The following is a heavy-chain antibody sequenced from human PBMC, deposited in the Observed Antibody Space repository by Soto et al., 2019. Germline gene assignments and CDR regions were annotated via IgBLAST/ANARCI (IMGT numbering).Heavy chain of an antibody. Sequence: QVQLVQSGAEVKKPGASVKVSCKASGYTFTSYAMHWVRQAPGQRLEWMGWINAGNGNTKYSQKFQGRVTITRDTTARAAYMEVSSLSSEDTAVYYCARGASMVRGVILDAFDIWGQGTMVTVSS. CDR3: ARGASMVRGVILDAFDI. V-gene: IGHV1-3*01. CDR1: GYTFTSYA. J-gene: IGHJ3*02. D-gene: IGHD3-10*01. CDR2: INAGNGNT.